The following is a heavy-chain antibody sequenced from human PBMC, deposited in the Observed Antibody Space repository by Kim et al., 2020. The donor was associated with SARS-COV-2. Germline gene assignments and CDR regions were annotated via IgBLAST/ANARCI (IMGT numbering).Heavy chain of an antibody. CDR3: ARGEFYFDY. J-gene: IGHJ4*02. CDR2: IYPGDSDT. CDR1: GYRFTSYW. Sequence: GESLKISCKGSGYRFTSYWIAWVRRMPGKGLELMGIIYPGDSDTRYSPSFQGQVTISADKSIDTAYLQWSSLKASDTGMYFCARGEFYFDYWGQGTLVTV. V-gene: IGHV5-51*01. D-gene: IGHD3-10*01.